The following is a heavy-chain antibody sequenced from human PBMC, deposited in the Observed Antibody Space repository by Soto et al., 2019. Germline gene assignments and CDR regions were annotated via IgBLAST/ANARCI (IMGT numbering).Heavy chain of an antibody. V-gene: IGHV1-69*12. CDR2: IIPIFGTA. J-gene: IGHJ6*02. D-gene: IGHD5-18*01. CDR3: ASHSYGYFPHYYHGMDV. CDR1: GGTFSSYA. Sequence: QVQLVQSGAEVTKPGSSVKVSCKASGGTFSSYASSWVRQAPGQGLEWMGGIIPIFGTANYAQKFQGRVTITADESTSTAYMELSSPRSEDTAVYYCASHSYGYFPHYYHGMDVWGQGTTVTVSS.